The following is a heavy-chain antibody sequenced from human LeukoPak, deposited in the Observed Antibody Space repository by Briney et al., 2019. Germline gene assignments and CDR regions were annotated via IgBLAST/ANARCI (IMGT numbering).Heavy chain of an antibody. CDR1: GYTFTGYY. D-gene: IGHD1-26*01. J-gene: IGHJ4*02. CDR2: INPNSGGA. CDR3: ARVWVGATTDDY. V-gene: IGHV1-2*02. Sequence: ASVKVSCKASGYTFTGYYMHWVRQAPGQGLEWMGWINPNSGGANYAQKFQGRVTMTRDTSISTAYMELSRLRSDDTAVYYCARVWVGATTDDYWGQGTLVTVSS.